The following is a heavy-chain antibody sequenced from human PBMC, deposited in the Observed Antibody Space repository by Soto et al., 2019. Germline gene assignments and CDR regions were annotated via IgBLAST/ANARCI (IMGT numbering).Heavy chain of an antibody. Sequence: ASVKVSCKASGYTFTSYDINWVRQATGQGLEWMGWMNPNSGNTGYAQKFQGRVTMTRNTSISTAYMELSSLRSEDTAVYYCARGRGYCSGGRRYPMFAPWGQGTLVTVSS. CDR3: ARGRGYCSGGRRYPMFAP. J-gene: IGHJ5*02. CDR1: GYTFTSYD. CDR2: MNPNSGNT. D-gene: IGHD2-15*01. V-gene: IGHV1-8*01.